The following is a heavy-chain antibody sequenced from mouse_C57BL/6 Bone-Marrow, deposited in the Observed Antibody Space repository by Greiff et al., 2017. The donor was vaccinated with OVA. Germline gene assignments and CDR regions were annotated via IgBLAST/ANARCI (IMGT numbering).Heavy chain of an antibody. CDR3: ARAIYYDYDEYAY. Sequence: EVQVVESGPGLVKPSQSLSLTCSVTGYSITSGYYWNWIRQFPGNKLEWMGYISYDGSNNYNPSLKNRISITRDTSKNQFFLKLNSVTTEDTATYYCARAIYYDYDEYAYWGQGTLVTVSA. CDR1: GYSITSGYY. J-gene: IGHJ3*01. D-gene: IGHD2-4*01. CDR2: ISYDGSN. V-gene: IGHV3-6*01.